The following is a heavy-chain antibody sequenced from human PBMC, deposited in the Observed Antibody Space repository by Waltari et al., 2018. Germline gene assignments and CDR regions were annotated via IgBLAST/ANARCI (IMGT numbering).Heavy chain of an antibody. CDR3: ALDSRIAVAHY. J-gene: IGHJ4*02. V-gene: IGHV3-30*03. CDR1: GFTFSSYG. D-gene: IGHD6-19*01. CDR2: ISYDGSNK. Sequence: QVQLVESGGGVVQPGRSLRLSCAASGFTFSSYGMHWVRQAPGKGLEWVAVISYDGSNKYYADSVKGRFTSSRDNSKNTLYLQMNSLRAEDTAVYYCALDSRIAVAHYWGQGTLVTVSS.